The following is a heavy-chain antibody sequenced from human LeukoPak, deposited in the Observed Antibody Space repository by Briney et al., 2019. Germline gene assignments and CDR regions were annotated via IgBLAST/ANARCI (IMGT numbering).Heavy chain of an antibody. J-gene: IGHJ4*02. CDR2: ISYDGSNK. V-gene: IGHV3-30*04. Sequence: GGSPRLSCAASGFTFSSYAMHWVRQAPGKGLEWVAVISYDGSNKYYADSVKGRFTISRDNSKNTLYLQMNSLRAEDTAVYYCARGGYSYGSEEYYFDYWGQGTLVTVSS. CDR1: GFTFSSYA. D-gene: IGHD5-18*01. CDR3: ARGGYSYGSEEYYFDY.